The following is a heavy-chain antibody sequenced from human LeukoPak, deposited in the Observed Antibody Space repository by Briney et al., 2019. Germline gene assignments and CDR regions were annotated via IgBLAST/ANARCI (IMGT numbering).Heavy chain of an antibody. Sequence: KTSETLSLTCTVSGYSISSGYYWGWIRQPPGKGLEWIGSIYHSGSTYYNPSLKSRVTISVDTSKNQFSLKLSSVTAADTAVYYCAREGYDSSWSSSSIWFDPWGQGTLVTVSS. J-gene: IGHJ5*02. CDR3: AREGYDSSWSSSSIWFDP. D-gene: IGHD6-13*01. V-gene: IGHV4-38-2*02. CDR2: IYHSGST. CDR1: GYSISSGYY.